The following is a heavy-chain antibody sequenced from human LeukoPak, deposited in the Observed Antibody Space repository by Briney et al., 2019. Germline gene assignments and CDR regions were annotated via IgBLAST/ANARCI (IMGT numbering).Heavy chain of an antibody. V-gene: IGHV3-23*01. Sequence: GGSLRLSCAASGFTFSSYAMSWVRQAPGKGLEWVSTVSGSGVSTYYSDSVKGRFTISRDNSKNTLSLQMNSLRAEDTAVYYCAKKGYSYGDYWGQGTLVTVSS. CDR2: VSGSGVST. D-gene: IGHD5-18*01. J-gene: IGHJ4*02. CDR3: AKKGYSYGDY. CDR1: GFTFSSYA.